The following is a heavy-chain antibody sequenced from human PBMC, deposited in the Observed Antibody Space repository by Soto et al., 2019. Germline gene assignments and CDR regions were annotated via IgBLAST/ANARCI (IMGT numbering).Heavy chain of an antibody. J-gene: IGHJ6*02. V-gene: IGHV3-13*01. CDR2: VGTAGDT. D-gene: IGHD3-22*01. CDR3: ARDKFYYYDSSGPKYYGMDV. CDR1: GFTFSSYD. Sequence: EVQLVESGGGLVQPGGSLRLSCAASGFTFSSYDMHWVRQATGKGLEWVSAVGTAGDTYYPGAVKGRFTITRENAKNSSYLQMNSLRAEDTAVYYCARDKFYYYDSSGPKYYGMDVWGQGTTVTVSS.